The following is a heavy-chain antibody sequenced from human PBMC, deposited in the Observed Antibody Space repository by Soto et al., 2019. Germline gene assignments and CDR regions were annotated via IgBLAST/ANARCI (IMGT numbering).Heavy chain of an antibody. CDR2: ISNNGAHT. Sequence: EAQLVESGGGLVQPGGSLRLSCAASGFTFSNYEMHWVRQAPGKGLEYVSGISNNGAHTDYAKSVKGRFTISRDNSENTLYLQMGRLRAEDMALYYCARLGSGSRWPNVYMYVWGKGTTVTVSS. CDR3: ARLGSGSRWPNVYMYV. D-gene: IGHD6-13*01. CDR1: GFTFSNYE. J-gene: IGHJ6*03. V-gene: IGHV3-64*01.